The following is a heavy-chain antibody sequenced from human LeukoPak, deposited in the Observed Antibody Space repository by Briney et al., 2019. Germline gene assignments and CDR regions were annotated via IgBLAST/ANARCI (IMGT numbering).Heavy chain of an antibody. Sequence: SETLSLTCTVSGGSISSYYWTWIRQPAGKGLEWIGRIYTTGTTNYNPSLKSRVTMSLGTSKNQLSLKLSSVTAADTAVYYCARAPFTTSFQGMDVWGQGTTVTVSS. CDR1: GGSISSYY. D-gene: IGHD2-2*01. CDR2: IYTTGTT. J-gene: IGHJ6*02. V-gene: IGHV4-4*07. CDR3: ARAPFTTSFQGMDV.